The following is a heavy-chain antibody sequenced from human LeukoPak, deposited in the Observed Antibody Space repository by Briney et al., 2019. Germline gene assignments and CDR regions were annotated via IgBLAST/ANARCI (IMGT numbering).Heavy chain of an antibody. Sequence: GGSLRLSCAASGFTFNNYWMHWVRHAPGKGLVWVSHINTDGSTTTYADSVKGRFTISRDNAKNTVYLQMNSLRAEDTAVYYCAKGPTVTTRTPFDYWGQGTLVTVSS. V-gene: IGHV3-74*01. D-gene: IGHD4-17*01. CDR1: GFTFNNYW. CDR3: AKGPTVTTRTPFDY. CDR2: INTDGSTT. J-gene: IGHJ4*02.